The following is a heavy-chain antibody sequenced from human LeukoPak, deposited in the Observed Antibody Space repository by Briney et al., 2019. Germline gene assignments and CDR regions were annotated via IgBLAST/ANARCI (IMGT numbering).Heavy chain of an antibody. V-gene: IGHV4-34*01. CDR1: GGSFSGYY. CDR2: INHSGST. Sequence: SETLPLTCAVYGGSFSGYYWSWIRQPPGKGLEWIGEINHSGSTNYNPSLKSRVTISVDTSKNQFSLKLSSVTAADTAVYYCARGRGGIAARFVDYWGQGTLVTVSS. CDR3: ARGRGGIAARFVDY. D-gene: IGHD6-6*01. J-gene: IGHJ4*02.